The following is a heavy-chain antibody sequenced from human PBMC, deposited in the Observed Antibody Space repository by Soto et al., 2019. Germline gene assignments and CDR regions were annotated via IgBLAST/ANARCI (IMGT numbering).Heavy chain of an antibody. CDR3: ARDRDYYGMDV. Sequence: QVHLVQSGAEVKKPGASVKVSCKASGYTFTNYAISWVRQAPGQGLEWGGWNSANNGNTNYAQKLQGRGTMPPDTSTASPYMELRSLRSDDTAVYFCARDRDYYGMDVWGQGTTVTVSS. CDR2: NSANNGNT. V-gene: IGHV1-18*01. CDR1: GYTFTNYA. J-gene: IGHJ6*02.